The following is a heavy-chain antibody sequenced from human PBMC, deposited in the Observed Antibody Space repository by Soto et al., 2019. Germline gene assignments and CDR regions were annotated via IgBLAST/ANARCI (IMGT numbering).Heavy chain of an antibody. CDR3: ARAAGFSGSYPGGYYFDY. CDR1: GYTFTSLY. V-gene: IGHV1-46*01. D-gene: IGHD1-26*01. Sequence: ASVKVSCKASGYTFTSLYMHWVRQAPGQGLEWMGITNPSSGSTTYAQKFQGRVTMTRDTSTSTVYMELSSLTSDDTAVYYCARAAGFSGSYPGGYYFDYWGQGTLVTVSS. CDR2: TNPSSGST. J-gene: IGHJ4*02.